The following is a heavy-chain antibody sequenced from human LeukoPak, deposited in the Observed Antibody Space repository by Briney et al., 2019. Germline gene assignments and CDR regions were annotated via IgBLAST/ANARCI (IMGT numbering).Heavy chain of an antibody. J-gene: IGHJ4*02. V-gene: IGHV3-30-3*01. D-gene: IGHD1-26*01. CDR2: ISYDGSNK. Sequence: GGSLRLSCAASGFAFSSYAMHWVRQAPGKGLEWVAVISYDGSNKYYADSVKGRFTISRDNSKNTLYLQMNSLRAEDTAVYYCARDQYSGSYLGYWGQGTLVTVSS. CDR1: GFAFSSYA. CDR3: ARDQYSGSYLGY.